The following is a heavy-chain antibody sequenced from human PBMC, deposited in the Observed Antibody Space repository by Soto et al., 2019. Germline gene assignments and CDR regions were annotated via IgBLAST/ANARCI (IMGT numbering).Heavy chain of an antibody. J-gene: IGHJ6*02. Sequence: ASVKVSCKTSGYTFTNFGISWVRQAPGQGLEWMGWINPSGGSTSYAQKIQGRVTMTRDTSTSTVYIVLSSLRSEDTAVYYCARFRVDVVVTAIGYYYYGMDVWGQGTTVTVSS. V-gene: IGHV1-46*03. CDR1: GYTFTNFG. D-gene: IGHD2-21*02. CDR3: ARFRVDVVVTAIGYYYYGMDV. CDR2: INPSGGST.